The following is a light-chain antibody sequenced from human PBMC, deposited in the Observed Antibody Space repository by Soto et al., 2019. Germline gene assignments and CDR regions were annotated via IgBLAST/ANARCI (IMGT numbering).Light chain of an antibody. CDR3: QQHYSSPWS. J-gene: IGKJ1*01. CDR1: QSVLYSSNSKNY. V-gene: IGKV4-1*01. Sequence: DIVMTQAPESLAVSLGERATIKCNSSQSVLYSSNSKNYLAWHQQKPGQPPTMLIYWASTRKSGVPDRFSGSGSGTDFNLTISSLQAEAVAVYYCQQHYSSPWSFGKGTGVELK. CDR2: WAS.